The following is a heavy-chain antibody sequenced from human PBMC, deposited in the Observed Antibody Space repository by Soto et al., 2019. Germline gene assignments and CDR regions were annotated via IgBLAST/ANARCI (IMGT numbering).Heavy chain of an antibody. CDR2: IIPIFGTA. V-gene: IGHV1-69*13. D-gene: IGHD5-18*01. J-gene: IGHJ6*02. CDR1: GGTFSSYA. CDR3: ARPRIMEWGGDTAMEDYYYYGMDV. Sequence: ASVKVSCKASGGTFSSYAISWVRQAPGQGLEWMGGIIPIFGTANYAQKFQGRVTITADESTSTAYMELSSLRSEDTAVYYCARPRIMEWGGDTAMEDYYYYGMDVWGQGTMVTVSS.